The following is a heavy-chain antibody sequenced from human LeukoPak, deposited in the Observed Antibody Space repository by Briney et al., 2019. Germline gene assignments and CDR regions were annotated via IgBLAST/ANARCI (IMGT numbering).Heavy chain of an antibody. CDR3: ARGRQQLSTNWFDP. J-gene: IGHJ5*02. D-gene: IGHD6-13*01. V-gene: IGHV4-34*01. CDR2: INHSGST. Sequence: SETLSLTCAVYGGFFPGYYWGWIRQPPGKGLEWIGEINHSGSTNYNPSLKSRVTISVDTSKNQFSLKLSSVTAADTAVYYFARGRQQLSTNWFDPWGQGTLVTVSS. CDR1: GGFFPGYY.